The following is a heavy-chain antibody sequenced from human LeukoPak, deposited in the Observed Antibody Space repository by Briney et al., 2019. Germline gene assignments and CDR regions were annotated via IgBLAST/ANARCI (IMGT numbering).Heavy chain of an antibody. Sequence: ASVTVSCKASGYTFTSYYMHWVRQAPGQGLEWMGIINPSGGSTSYAQKFQGRVTMTRDTSTSTVYMELSSLRSEDTAVYYCARAEIAAAGIVYFDYWGQGTLVTVSS. CDR1: GYTFTSYY. CDR2: INPSGGST. D-gene: IGHD6-13*01. V-gene: IGHV1-46*03. CDR3: ARAEIAAAGIVYFDY. J-gene: IGHJ4*02.